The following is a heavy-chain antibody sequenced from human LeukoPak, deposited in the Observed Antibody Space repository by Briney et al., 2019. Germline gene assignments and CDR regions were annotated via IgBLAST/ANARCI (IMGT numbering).Heavy chain of an antibody. CDR3: AKRHSGISYYGSGSYYED. CDR2: ISGSGGST. V-gene: IGHV3-23*01. CDR1: GFTFSSYA. D-gene: IGHD3-10*01. Sequence: GGSLRLSCAASGFTFSSYAMSWVRQAPGKGLEWVSAISGSGGSTYYADSVKGRFTISRDNSKNTLYLQMNSLRAEDTAVYYCAKRHSGISYYGSGSYYEDWGQGTLVTVSS. J-gene: IGHJ4*02.